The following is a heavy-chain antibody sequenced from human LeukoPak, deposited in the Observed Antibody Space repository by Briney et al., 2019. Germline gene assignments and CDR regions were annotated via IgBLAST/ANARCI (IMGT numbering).Heavy chain of an antibody. CDR2: LYHSGST. V-gene: IGHV4-30-2*01. D-gene: IGHD3-9*01. CDR3: ARGQVLTGYYKRRPLGPIDY. CDR1: GGSISSGGYS. J-gene: IGHJ4*02. Sequence: SQTLSLTCAVSGGSISSGGYSWSWIRQPPGKGLEWIGYLYHSGSTYYNPSLKSRVTISVDRSKNQFSLKLSSVTAADTAVYYCARGQVLTGYYKRRPLGPIDYWGQGTLVTVSS.